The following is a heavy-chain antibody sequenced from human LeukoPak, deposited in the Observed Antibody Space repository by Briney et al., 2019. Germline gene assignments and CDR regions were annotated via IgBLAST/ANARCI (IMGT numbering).Heavy chain of an antibody. J-gene: IGHJ2*01. CDR2: IYYSGST. Sequence: PSETLSLTCPVSGGSISSYYWSWIRQPPGKGLEWIGYIYYSGSTNYNPSLKSRVTISVDTSKNQFSLKLSSVTAADTAVYYCARDSGFPGYFDLWGRGTLVTVSS. D-gene: IGHD6-25*01. V-gene: IGHV4-59*01. CDR3: ARDSGFPGYFDL. CDR1: GGSISSYY.